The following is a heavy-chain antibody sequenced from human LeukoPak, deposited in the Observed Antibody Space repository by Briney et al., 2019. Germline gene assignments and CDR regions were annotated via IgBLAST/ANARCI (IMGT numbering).Heavy chain of an antibody. J-gene: IGHJ4*02. CDR2: INHSGST. D-gene: IGHD6-13*01. V-gene: IGHV4-34*01. Sequence: SETLSLTCAVYGGSFSRYYWRWTRPPPGKGLAWIGEINHSGSTNYNPSLKSRVSISVDSSKNQFSLKVSSVTAADTAVYYCARGSDTAAGLYWGQGTLVTVSS. CDR1: GGSFSRYY. CDR3: ARGSDTAAGLY.